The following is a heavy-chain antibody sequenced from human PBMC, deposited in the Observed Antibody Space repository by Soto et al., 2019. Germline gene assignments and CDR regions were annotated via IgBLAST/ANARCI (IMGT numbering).Heavy chain of an antibody. D-gene: IGHD2-2*01. J-gene: IGHJ4*02. CDR1: GGSFSGYY. CDR2: INHSGST. V-gene: IGHV4-34*01. CDR3: ARAVYCSSTSCYRGKYYFDY. Sequence: SETLSLTCAVYGGSFSGYYWSWIRQPPGKGLEWIGEINHSGSTNYNPSLKSRVTISVDTSKNQFSLKLSSVTAADTAVYYCARAVYCSSTSCYRGKYYFDYWGQGTLVTVSS.